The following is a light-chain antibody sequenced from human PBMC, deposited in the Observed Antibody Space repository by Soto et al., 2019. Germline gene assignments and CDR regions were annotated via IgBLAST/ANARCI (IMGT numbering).Light chain of an antibody. V-gene: IGKV1-5*03. J-gene: IGKJ1*01. CDR1: QSTSTW. CDR3: QQYITYPYA. Sequence: DIQMTQSPSTLSASVADRVTITCRASQSTSTWLAWYQQRPGKTPKLLISEASKLESGVPSRFSGSGSGTEFTLTISSLQPDDFATYYCQQYITYPYAFGQGTKVEIK. CDR2: EAS.